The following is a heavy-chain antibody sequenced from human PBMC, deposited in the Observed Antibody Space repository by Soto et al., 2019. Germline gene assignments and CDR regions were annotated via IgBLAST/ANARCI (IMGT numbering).Heavy chain of an antibody. CDR2: IIPIFGTA. Sequence: ASVKVSFKASGGTFSSYAISWLRQAPGQGLEWMGGIIPIFGTANYAQKFQGRVTITADESTSTAYMELSSLRSEDTAVYYCARDPTYDILTGYHYPPRWWFDPWGQGTLVTVSS. J-gene: IGHJ5*02. D-gene: IGHD3-9*01. CDR1: GGTFSSYA. CDR3: ARDPTYDILTGYHYPPRWWFDP. V-gene: IGHV1-69*13.